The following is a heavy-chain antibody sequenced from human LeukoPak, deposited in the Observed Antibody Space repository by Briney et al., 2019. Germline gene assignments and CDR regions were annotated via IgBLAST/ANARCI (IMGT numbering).Heavy chain of an antibody. CDR1: GFTFGDYA. D-gene: IGHD5-12*01. J-gene: IGHJ4*02. Sequence: GGSLRLSCTASGFTFGDYAMSWFRQAPGKGMEWVGFIRSKAYGGTTEYAAAVKGRFTISRDDSKSIAYLQMNSLKTEDAAVYYCTRARGYSCYDSYYWGQGTLVTVSS. CDR2: IRSKAYGGTT. V-gene: IGHV3-49*03. CDR3: TRARGYSCYDSYY.